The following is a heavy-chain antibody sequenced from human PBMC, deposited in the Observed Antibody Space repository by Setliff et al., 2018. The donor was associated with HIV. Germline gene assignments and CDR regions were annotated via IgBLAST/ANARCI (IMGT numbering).Heavy chain of an antibody. V-gene: IGHV1-18*01. CDR1: GYTFTSYG. CDR2: ISAYNGDT. Sequence: GASVKVSCKASGYTFTSYGISWLRQAPGQGLEWMGWISAYNGDTQSTQRFQGRVTMTTDTSTNTAYMEVRSLRSDDTAVYYCGWFDPWGQGTLVTVSS. CDR3: GWFDP. J-gene: IGHJ5*02.